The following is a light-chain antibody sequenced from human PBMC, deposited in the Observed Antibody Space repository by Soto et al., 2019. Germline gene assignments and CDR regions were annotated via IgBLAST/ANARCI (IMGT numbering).Light chain of an antibody. V-gene: IGKV3-15*01. J-gene: IGKJ2*01. Sequence: EIVMTQSPATLSVSPGERATVSCRASQTVSSNLAWYQQQLGQAPRLLIHGASTRATGVPARFSGGGSGTEFTLTLSSMQSEDFAVYYCQQYHNWPPQYTFGQGTKLQIK. CDR1: QTVSSN. CDR2: GAS. CDR3: QQYHNWPPQYT.